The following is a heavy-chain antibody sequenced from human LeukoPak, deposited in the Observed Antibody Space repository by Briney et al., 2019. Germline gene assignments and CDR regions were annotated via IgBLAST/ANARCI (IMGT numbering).Heavy chain of an antibody. J-gene: IGHJ3*02. CDR1: GYTFTRYG. CDR3: ARDRRDIVVVVAAIDAFDI. D-gene: IGHD2-15*01. Sequence: EASVKVSCEASGYTFTRYGISWVRQAPGQGLEWMGWISAYNGNTNYAQKLQGRVTMTTDTSTSTAYMELRSLRSDDTAVYYCARDRRDIVVVVAAIDAFDIWGQGTMVTVSS. CDR2: ISAYNGNT. V-gene: IGHV1-18*01.